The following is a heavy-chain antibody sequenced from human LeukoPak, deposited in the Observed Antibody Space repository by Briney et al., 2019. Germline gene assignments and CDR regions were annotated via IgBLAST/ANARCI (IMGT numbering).Heavy chain of an antibody. Sequence: GGSLRLSCAASGFTFSDYYMTWIRQAPGKGLEWVSYISSSSSYTEYADSVKGRFTISRDNAKDSVYLQMNRLRAGDTAVYYCASEGGYGSGRGWFDPWGQGTLVTVSS. V-gene: IGHV3-11*05. D-gene: IGHD3-10*01. CDR2: ISSSSSYT. CDR1: GFTFSDYY. J-gene: IGHJ5*02. CDR3: ASEGGYGSGRGWFDP.